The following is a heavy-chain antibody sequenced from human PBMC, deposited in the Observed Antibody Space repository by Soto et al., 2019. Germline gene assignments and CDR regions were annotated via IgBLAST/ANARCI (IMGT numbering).Heavy chain of an antibody. Sequence: GESLKISCQASGYTFTNYWIGWVRQMPGGGLEWMGLIFPRDSDTRYSPSFEGQVTISTDNSIATAYLQWHSLEASDTAIYFCARLGSLLQPIDFWGAGTPVTVSS. D-gene: IGHD4-4*01. CDR1: GYTFTNYW. J-gene: IGHJ4*02. CDR3: ARLGSLLQPIDF. V-gene: IGHV5-51*01. CDR2: IFPRDSDT.